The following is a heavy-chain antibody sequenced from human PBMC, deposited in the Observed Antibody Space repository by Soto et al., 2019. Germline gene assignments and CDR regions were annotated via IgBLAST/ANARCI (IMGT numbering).Heavy chain of an antibody. CDR3: TSDPVVGGVISYGMAV. Sequence: EVQLVESGGGLVKPGGSLRLSCAAPGFTFSNAWMSWVRQAPGKGLEWVGRIKSKTDGGTTDYAAPVKGRFTISRDDSKNSVYLQMNSVKTEDTAVYYCTSDPVVGGVISYGMAVWGQGTTVTVSS. CDR1: GFTFSNAW. D-gene: IGHD3-10*01. V-gene: IGHV3-15*01. J-gene: IGHJ6*02. CDR2: IKSKTDGGTT.